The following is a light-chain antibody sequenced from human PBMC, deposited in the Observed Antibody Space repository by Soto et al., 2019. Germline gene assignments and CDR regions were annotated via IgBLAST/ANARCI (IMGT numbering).Light chain of an antibody. CDR3: QQYGSSPWT. CDR2: GAS. J-gene: IGKJ1*01. V-gene: IGKV3-20*01. Sequence: EIVLTQSPGTLSLSPGERATLSCRASQSVSSSYLAWYQQKPGQAPRLVIYGASSRATGIPDRFSGSGSGTDFTLTISRREPEDFAVYYCQQYGSSPWTFGQGTKVEIK. CDR1: QSVSSSY.